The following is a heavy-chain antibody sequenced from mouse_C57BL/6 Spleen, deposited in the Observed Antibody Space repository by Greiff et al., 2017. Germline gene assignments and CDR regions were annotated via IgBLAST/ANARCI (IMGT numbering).Heavy chain of an antibody. V-gene: IGHV5-9-1*02. Sequence: EVQLQESGEGLVKPGGSLKLSCAASGFTFSSYAMSWVRQTPEKRLEWVAYISSGGDYIYYADTVKGRFTISRDNARNTLYLQMSSLKSEDTAMYYCTRAGNYYGSSGYFDVWGTGTTVTVSS. D-gene: IGHD1-1*01. CDR2: ISSGGDYI. J-gene: IGHJ1*03. CDR3: TRAGNYYGSSGYFDV. CDR1: GFTFSSYA.